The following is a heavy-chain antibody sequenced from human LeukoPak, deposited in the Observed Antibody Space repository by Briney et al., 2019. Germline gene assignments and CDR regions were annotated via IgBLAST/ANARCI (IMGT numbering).Heavy chain of an antibody. V-gene: IGHV1-18*01. D-gene: IGHD5-12*01. CDR3: AKVGESAYSGYDPFYYYYYGMDV. CDR2: ISAYNGNT. Sequence: ASVKVSCKASGYTFTSYGISWVRQAPGQGLEWMGWISAYNGNTNYAQKLQGRVTMTTDTSTSTAYMELRSLRSDDTAVYYCAKVGESAYSGYDPFYYYYYGMDVWGQGTTVTVSS. CDR1: GYTFTSYG. J-gene: IGHJ6*02.